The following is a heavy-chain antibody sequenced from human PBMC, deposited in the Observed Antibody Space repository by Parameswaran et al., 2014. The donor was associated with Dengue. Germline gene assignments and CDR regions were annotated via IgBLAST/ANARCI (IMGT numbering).Heavy chain of an antibody. D-gene: IGHD6-19*01. V-gene: IGHV4-4*02. CDR2: IYPSGNT. Sequence: RWIRQPPGKGLEWIGEIYPSGNTNYNPSLKSRVTISVDKSKNQFSLKLMSVTAADTAVYYCARDLWAVAAPTAGDWGQGTLVTVSS. CDR3: ARDLWAVAAPTAGD. J-gene: IGHJ4*02.